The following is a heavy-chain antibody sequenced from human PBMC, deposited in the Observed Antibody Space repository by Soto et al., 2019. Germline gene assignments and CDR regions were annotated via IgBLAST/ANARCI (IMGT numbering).Heavy chain of an antibody. V-gene: IGHV1-69*06. J-gene: IGHJ4*02. CDR1: RGGFGSYS. CDR2: IIPIFGTA. CDR3: ARHHRDDLSFDY. D-gene: IGHD2-21*02. Sequence: SVKVSCEACRGGFGSYSMSWVRQAPGQGLEWMGGIIPIFGTANYAQKFQGQVTISADKSISTAYLQWSSLKASDTAMYYCARHHRDDLSFDYWGQGTLVTVSS.